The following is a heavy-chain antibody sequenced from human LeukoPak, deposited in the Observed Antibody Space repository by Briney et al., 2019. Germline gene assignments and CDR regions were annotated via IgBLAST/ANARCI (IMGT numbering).Heavy chain of an antibody. CDR1: GFTFSSYS. CDR3: ARNGDYLPFDY. CDR2: ISSSSSTI. Sequence: GGSLRLSCAASGFTFSSYSMNWVRQAPGKGLEWVSYISSSSSTIYYADSVKGRFTISRDNAKNSLYLQMNSLRAEDTAVYYCARNGDYLPFDYWGQGTLVTVSS. D-gene: IGHD4-17*01. J-gene: IGHJ4*02. V-gene: IGHV3-48*04.